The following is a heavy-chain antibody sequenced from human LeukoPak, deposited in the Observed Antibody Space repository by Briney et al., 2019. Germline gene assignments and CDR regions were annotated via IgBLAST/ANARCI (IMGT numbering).Heavy chain of an antibody. Sequence: ASVKLSCKASGYTISDYYRHWVRQAPGQGLEWMGWISYNSGATNNAQNIQGRVTMAEDTYVRTAYMVSSSLTSDNTAVYCCATSNIATRRGDNWFDPWGQGTLVTVSS. CDR1: GYTISDYY. D-gene: IGHD6-6*01. V-gene: IGHV1-2*02. CDR2: ISYNSGAT. CDR3: ATSNIATRRGDNWFDP. J-gene: IGHJ5*02.